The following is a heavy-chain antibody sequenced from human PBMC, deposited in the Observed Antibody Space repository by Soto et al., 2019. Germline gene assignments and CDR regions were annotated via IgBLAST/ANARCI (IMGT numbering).Heavy chain of an antibody. J-gene: IGHJ4*02. CDR1: GGSISSDY. Sequence: SETLSLTFTVSGGSISSDYWSWIRQPPGKGLEWIGYIYYSGSTNYNPSLQSRVTISVDTSKSKFPLRLSSVTAADTAVYYCARMGIESSTPSLDHWGLGTLVTVSS. CDR2: IYYSGST. V-gene: IGHV4-59*01. CDR3: ARMGIESSTPSLDH. D-gene: IGHD7-27*01.